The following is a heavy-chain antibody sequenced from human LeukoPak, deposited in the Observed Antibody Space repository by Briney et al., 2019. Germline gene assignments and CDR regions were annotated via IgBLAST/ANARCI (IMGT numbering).Heavy chain of an antibody. CDR3: AKDACTNGVCRMWFDP. D-gene: IGHD2-8*01. CDR2: ISGSGGST. J-gene: IGHJ5*02. V-gene: IGHV3-23*01. CDR1: GFTFSSYA. Sequence: GGSLRLSCAASGFTFSSYAMSWVRQAPGKGLESVSAISGSGGSTYYADSVKGRFTISRDNSKNTLYLQMNSLRAEDTAVYYCAKDACTNGVCRMWFDPWGQGTLVTVSS.